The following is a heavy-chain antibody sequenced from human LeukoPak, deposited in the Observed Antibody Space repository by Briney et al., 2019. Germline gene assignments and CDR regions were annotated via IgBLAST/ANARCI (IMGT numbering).Heavy chain of an antibody. V-gene: IGHV4-34*01. D-gene: IGHD2-15*01. J-gene: IGHJ4*02. Sequence: PSETLSLTCAVYGGSFSGYYWSWIRQPPGKGLEWSGEINHSGSTNYNPSLKSRVTISVDTSKNQFSLKLSSVTAADTAVYYCARGGPPNIVVVVAATHFDYWGQGTLVTVSS. CDR3: ARGGPPNIVVVVAATHFDY. CDR2: INHSGST. CDR1: GGSFSGYY.